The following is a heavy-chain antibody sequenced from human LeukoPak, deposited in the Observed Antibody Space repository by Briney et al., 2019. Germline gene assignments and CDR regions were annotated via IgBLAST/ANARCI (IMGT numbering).Heavy chain of an antibody. J-gene: IGHJ6*02. CDR2: ISYDGSNK. V-gene: IGHV3-30*03. D-gene: IGHD1-14*01. CDR3: RRGTGRLAQEVYYCMEV. CDR1: GFTFSSYG. Sequence: GGSLRLSCAASGFTFSSYGMHWVRQAPGKGLEWVAVISYDGSNKYYADSVKGRFTISRDNSKNTLYLQMNSLRAEDTAVYYCRRGTGRLAQEVYYCMEVWGQGTTVTVSS.